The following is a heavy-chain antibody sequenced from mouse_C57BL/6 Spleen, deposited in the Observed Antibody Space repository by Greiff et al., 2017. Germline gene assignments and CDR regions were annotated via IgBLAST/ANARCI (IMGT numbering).Heavy chain of an antibody. D-gene: IGHD2-3*01. CDR1: GYTFTDYY. CDR3: ARSGGLLLYAMDY. Sequence: QVQLQQSGAELVRPGASVKLSCKASGYTFTDYYINWVKQRPGQGLEWIARIYPGSGNTYYNEKFKGKATLTAEKSSSTAYMQLSSLTSEDSAVYFGARSGGLLLYAMDYWGQGTSGTVSS. CDR2: IYPGSGNT. J-gene: IGHJ4*01. V-gene: IGHV1-76*01.